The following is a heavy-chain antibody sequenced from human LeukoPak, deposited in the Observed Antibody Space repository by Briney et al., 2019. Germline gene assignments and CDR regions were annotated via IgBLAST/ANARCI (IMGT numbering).Heavy chain of an antibody. V-gene: IGHV3-11*01. J-gene: IGHJ3*01. CDR2: ISSSGSTI. CDR1: GFTFSHYY. D-gene: IGHD2-2*01. Sequence: GGSLRLSCAASGFTFSHYYMSWIRQAPGKGLEWVSYISSSGSTIYYADSVKGRFTISRDNAKNSLYLQMNSLRVEDTALYYCARAKDCGSTTCPFDVWGQGTIVTVSS. CDR3: ARAKDCGSTTCPFDV.